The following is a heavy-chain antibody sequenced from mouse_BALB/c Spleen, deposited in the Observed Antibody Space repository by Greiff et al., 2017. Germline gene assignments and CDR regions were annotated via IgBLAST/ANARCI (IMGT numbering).Heavy chain of an antibody. Sequence: VQRVESGPGLVAPSQSLSITCTASGFSLTSYGVHWVRQSPGKGLEWLGVIWSGGSTAYNAAFISRLSISKDNSKSHVFFKMNRLQANDTAIYYCAREHCAAGWFAYWGQGTLGTVSA. J-gene: IGHJ3*01. CDR1: GFSLTSYG. CDR3: AREHCAAGWFAY. CDR2: IWSGGST. V-gene: IGHV2-2*02.